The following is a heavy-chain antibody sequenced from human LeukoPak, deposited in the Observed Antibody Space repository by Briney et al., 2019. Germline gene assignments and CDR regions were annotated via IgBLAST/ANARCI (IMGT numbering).Heavy chain of an antibody. Sequence: HPGRSLRLSCAASGFTFSSYAMSWVRQAPGKGLEWVSAISGSGGSTYYADSVKGRFTISRDNSKNTLYLQMNSLRAEDTAVYYCAKDKLWFGESRFDYWGQGTLVTVSS. J-gene: IGHJ4*02. CDR2: ISGSGGST. D-gene: IGHD3-10*01. CDR1: GFTFSSYA. V-gene: IGHV3-23*01. CDR3: AKDKLWFGESRFDY.